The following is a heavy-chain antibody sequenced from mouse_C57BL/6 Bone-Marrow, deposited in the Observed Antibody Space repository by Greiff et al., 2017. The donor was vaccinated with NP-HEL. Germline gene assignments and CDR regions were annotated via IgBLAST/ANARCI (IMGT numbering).Heavy chain of an antibody. CDR2: INPNNGGT. J-gene: IGHJ2*01. V-gene: IGHV1-26*01. Sequence: EVQLQQSGPELVKPGASVKISCKASGYTFTDYYMNWVKQSHGKSLEWIGDINPNNGGTSYNQKFKGKATLTVDKSSSTAYMELRSLTSEDSAVYYCHITTVSYFDYWGQGTTLTVSS. CDR3: HITTVSYFDY. D-gene: IGHD1-1*01. CDR1: GYTFTDYY.